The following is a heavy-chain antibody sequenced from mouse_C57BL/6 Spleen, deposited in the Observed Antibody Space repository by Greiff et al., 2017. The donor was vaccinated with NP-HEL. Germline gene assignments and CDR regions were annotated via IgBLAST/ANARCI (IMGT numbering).Heavy chain of an antibody. CDR1: GYTFTSYW. CDR2: IDPSDSYT. Sequence: VQLKQPGAELVMPGASVKLSCKASGYTFTSYWMHWVKQRPGQGLEWIGEIDPSDSYTNYNQKFKGKSTLTVDKSSSTAYMQLSSLTSEDSAVYYCAREGTVGDYWGQGTSVTVSS. J-gene: IGHJ4*01. V-gene: IGHV1-69*01. CDR3: AREGTVGDY. D-gene: IGHD1-1*01.